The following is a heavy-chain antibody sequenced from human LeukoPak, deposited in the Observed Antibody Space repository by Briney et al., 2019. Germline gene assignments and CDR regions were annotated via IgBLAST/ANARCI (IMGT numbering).Heavy chain of an antibody. CDR2: INPNSGGT. CDR3: ARPYIRGSYYTPYYFDY. CDR1: GYTFTGYY. D-gene: IGHD1-26*01. Sequence: ASVKVSCKASGYTFTGYYIHWVRQAPGQGLEWMGWINPNSGGTNYAQKFQGRVTMTRDTSISTAYMELSRLRSDDTAVYYCARPYIRGSYYTPYYFDYWGQGTLVTVSS. V-gene: IGHV1-2*02. J-gene: IGHJ4*02.